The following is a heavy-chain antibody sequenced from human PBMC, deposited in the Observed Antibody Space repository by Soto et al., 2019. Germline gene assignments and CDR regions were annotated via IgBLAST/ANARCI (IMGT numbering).Heavy chain of an antibody. CDR1: GYTFTSYG. Sequence: QVQLVQSGAEVKKPGASVKVSCKASGYTFTSYGISWVRQAPGQGLEWMGWISAYNGNTNYAQKLQGRVTMTTDTSTSTAYMELRSVRSDDTAVYYCARDYGYCSGGSCEPDDAFDIWGQGTMVTVSS. CDR2: ISAYNGNT. V-gene: IGHV1-18*01. CDR3: ARDYGYCSGGSCEPDDAFDI. J-gene: IGHJ3*02. D-gene: IGHD2-15*01.